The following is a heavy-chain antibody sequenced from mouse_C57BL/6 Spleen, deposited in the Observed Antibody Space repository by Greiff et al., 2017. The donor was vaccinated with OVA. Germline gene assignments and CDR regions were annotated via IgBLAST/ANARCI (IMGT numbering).Heavy chain of an antibody. CDR3: ARSDFDD. CDR1: GYAFSSSW. CDR2: IYPGDGDT. V-gene: IGHV1-82*01. Sequence: QVHVKQSGPELVQPGASVKISCKASGYAFSSSWMNWVKQRPGTGPEWIGRIYPGDGDTNYNGKFTAKATRAADKSSSTAYMRLSSLTSEDAAVDFCARSDFDDWGEGTTLTV. J-gene: IGHJ2*01.